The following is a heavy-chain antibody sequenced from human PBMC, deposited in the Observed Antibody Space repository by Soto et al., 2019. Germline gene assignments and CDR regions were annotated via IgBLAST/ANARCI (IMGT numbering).Heavy chain of an antibody. CDR1: GGTFSSYA. D-gene: IGHD3-3*01. Sequence: SVKVSCKASGGTFSSYAISWVRQAPGQGLEWMGGIIPIFGTANYAQKFQGRVTITADESTSTAYMELSSLRSEDTAVYYCARDQGITTFGVYSMYYYGMDVWGQGTAVTVAS. V-gene: IGHV1-69*13. J-gene: IGHJ6*02. CDR3: ARDQGITTFGVYSMYYYGMDV. CDR2: IIPIFGTA.